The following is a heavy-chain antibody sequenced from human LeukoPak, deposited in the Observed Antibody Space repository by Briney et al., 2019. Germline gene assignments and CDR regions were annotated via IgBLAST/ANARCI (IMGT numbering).Heavy chain of an antibody. CDR1: GFTFTNYG. J-gene: IGHJ4*02. CDR2: TWYDGSNK. CDR3: ARDPPSAYTSPWFYFDY. D-gene: IGHD6-6*01. Sequence: PARSLRLSCAASGFTFTNYGMHWVRQAPGHGLEWVAVTWYDGSNKYYADSVKGRFTISRDNSTNTLYLQMNRLRAEDTAVYYCARDPPSAYTSPWFYFDYLGQGALVSVSS. V-gene: IGHV3-33*01.